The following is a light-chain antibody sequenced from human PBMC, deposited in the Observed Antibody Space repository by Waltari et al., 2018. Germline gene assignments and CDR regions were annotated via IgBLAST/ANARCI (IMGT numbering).Light chain of an antibody. CDR1: QSVGRA. CDR2: DAF. Sequence: IVLTQSPGTLALSQGERATLSCRASQSVGRALAWYQQKPGQAPRLLIYDAFSRATGISDKFSGSGSGTDFTLTISRVEPEDFAVYFCQMYVRLPVTFGQGTKVEVK. V-gene: IGKV3-20*01. J-gene: IGKJ1*01. CDR3: QMYVRLPVT.